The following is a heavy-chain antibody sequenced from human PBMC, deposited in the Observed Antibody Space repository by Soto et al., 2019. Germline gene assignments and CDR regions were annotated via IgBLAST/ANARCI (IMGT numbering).Heavy chain of an antibody. D-gene: IGHD3-10*01. CDR2: INHSGST. V-gene: IGHV4-34*01. Sequence: SETLSLTCAVYGGSFSGYYWSWIRQPPGKGLEWIGEINHSGSTNYNPSLKSRVTISVDTSKNQFSLKLSSVTAAVTAVYYCARLTMVRGAYDYWGQGTLVTVSS. CDR1: GGSFSGYY. CDR3: ARLTMVRGAYDY. J-gene: IGHJ4*02.